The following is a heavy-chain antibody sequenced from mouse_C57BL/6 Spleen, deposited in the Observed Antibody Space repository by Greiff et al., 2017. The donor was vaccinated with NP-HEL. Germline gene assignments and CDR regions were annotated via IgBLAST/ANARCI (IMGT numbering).Heavy chain of an antibody. CDR3: AREGDSSGTWFAY. CDR2: INPNNGGT. Sequence: EVQLQQSGPELVKPGASVKMSCKASGYTFTDYNMHWVKQSHGKSLEWIGYINPNNGGTSYNQKFKGKATLNVNKSSSTAYMERRSLTSEDSAVYYCAREGDSSGTWFAYWGQGTLVTVSA. D-gene: IGHD3-2*02. J-gene: IGHJ3*01. V-gene: IGHV1-22*01. CDR1: GYTFTDYN.